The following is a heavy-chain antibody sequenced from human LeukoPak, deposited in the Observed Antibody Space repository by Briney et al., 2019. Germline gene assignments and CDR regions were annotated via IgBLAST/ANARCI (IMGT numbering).Heavy chain of an antibody. J-gene: IGHJ5*02. D-gene: IGHD5-18*01. V-gene: IGHV4-61*02. CDR3: ARATGGMVKGKKGGNWFDP. CDR1: GGSISSGSYY. CDR2: TYTSGST. Sequence: SEALSLTCTVSGGSISSGSYYWSWIRQPAGKGLEWIGRTYTSGSTNYNPSLKSRVTISVDTSKNQFSLKLSSVTAADTAVYYCARATGGMVKGKKGGNWFDPWGQGTLVTVSS.